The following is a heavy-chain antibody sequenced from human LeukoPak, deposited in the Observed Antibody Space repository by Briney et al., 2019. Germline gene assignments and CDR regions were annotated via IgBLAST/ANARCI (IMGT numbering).Heavy chain of an antibody. Sequence: GASVKVSCKAYGYIFTGYCMHWVRQAPGQGLEWMGIINPSGGSTRYAQKFQGRVTMTRDTSTSTVYMELNSLRFDDTAVYYCAREASCGGDCYSVGGAFDIWGQGTMVTVSS. CDR1: GYIFTGYC. CDR3: AREASCGGDCYSVGGAFDI. CDR2: INPSGGST. V-gene: IGHV1-46*01. J-gene: IGHJ3*02. D-gene: IGHD2-21*02.